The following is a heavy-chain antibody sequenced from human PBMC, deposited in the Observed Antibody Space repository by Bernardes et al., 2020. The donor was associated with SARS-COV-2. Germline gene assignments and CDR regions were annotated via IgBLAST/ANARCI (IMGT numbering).Heavy chain of an antibody. V-gene: IGHV1-2*02. J-gene: IGHJ6*02. CDR3: ARVIAVAKDGVADGLDL. Sequence: VKVSCKASGYTFTDFYIHWVRQAPGQGLEWVGWINPKRGDTNYARQFEGRVTMTTDTSINTAYMDLRRLGPDDSAIYYCARVIAVAKDGVADGLDLWGQGTAVTVSS. D-gene: IGHD6-19*01. CDR2: INPKRGDT. CDR1: GYTFTDFY.